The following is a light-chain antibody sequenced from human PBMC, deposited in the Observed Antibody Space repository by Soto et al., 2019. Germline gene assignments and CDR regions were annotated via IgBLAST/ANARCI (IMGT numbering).Light chain of an antibody. CDR1: KSVSRNY. J-gene: IGKJ1*01. CDR2: GAS. V-gene: IGKV3-20*01. CDR3: QEYGGSMT. Sequence: EIVLTQSPVTLSLSPGERATLSCEASKSVSRNYLAWYQQKPCQAPKLLIYGASSRDTGLPYRFSGSGSGTDFPLSISRLEHEDLAVYYCQEYGGSMTFGQGTKVEIQ.